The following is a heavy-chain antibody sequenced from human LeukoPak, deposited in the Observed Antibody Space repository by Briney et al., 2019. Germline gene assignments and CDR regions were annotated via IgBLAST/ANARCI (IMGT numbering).Heavy chain of an antibody. D-gene: IGHD3-22*01. CDR1: GGSISSYY. Sequence: SETLSLTCTVSGGSISSYYWSWIRQPPGKGLEWIGYIYYSGSTNYNPSLKSRVTISVDTSKNQFSLKLSSVTAADTAVYYCARRSIRIGGYSGFDPWGQGTPVTVSS. V-gene: IGHV4-59*08. CDR3: ARRSIRIGGYSGFDP. CDR2: IYYSGST. J-gene: IGHJ5*02.